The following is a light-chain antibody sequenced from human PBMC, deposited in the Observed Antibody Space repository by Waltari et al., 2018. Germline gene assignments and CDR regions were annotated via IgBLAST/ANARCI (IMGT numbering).Light chain of an antibody. CDR1: QSITTY. CDR3: QQSYSTPFT. V-gene: IGKV1-39*01. Sequence: DIQMTQSPSSLSASVGDRVTITCRASQSITTYLNWYQQRPGKAPKLLIYAASRLQTGVPSTFSGSGSGTDFTLTISSLQPEDFATYYCQQSYSTPFTFGPGTKVDIK. CDR2: AAS. J-gene: IGKJ3*01.